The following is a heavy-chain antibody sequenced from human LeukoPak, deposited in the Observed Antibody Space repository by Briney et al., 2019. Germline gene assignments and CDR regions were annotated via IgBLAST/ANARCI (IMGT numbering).Heavy chain of an antibody. Sequence: SETLSLTCSVSGGSISNYYWSWIRQPPGKGLEWIGYIFSRGSSNYSPSLKSRVTISVYTSKNQFSLKLSSVSAADTAVYYCARACDSSGYYDLDYWGQGTLVTVSS. CDR3: ARACDSSGYYDLDY. CDR1: GGSISNYY. D-gene: IGHD3-22*01. J-gene: IGHJ4*02. V-gene: IGHV4-59*01. CDR2: IFSRGSS.